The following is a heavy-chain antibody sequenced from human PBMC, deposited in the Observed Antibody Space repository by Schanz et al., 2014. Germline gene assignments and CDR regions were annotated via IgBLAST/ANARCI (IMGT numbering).Heavy chain of an antibody. CDR2: ISDSGDTA. CDR1: GFTFSGFW. CDR3: AKALESCPGGRCARGYFDY. V-gene: IGHV3-23*01. D-gene: IGHD2-8*02. J-gene: IGHJ4*02. Sequence: EGQLLESGGGLVEPGGSLRLSCAASGFTFSGFWMTWVRQAPGKGLEWVSLISDSGDTAYYADSVKGRFTISRDNFKGALYLQMSSLRAEDTAVYYCAKALESCPGGRCARGYFDYWGQGTLVTVSS.